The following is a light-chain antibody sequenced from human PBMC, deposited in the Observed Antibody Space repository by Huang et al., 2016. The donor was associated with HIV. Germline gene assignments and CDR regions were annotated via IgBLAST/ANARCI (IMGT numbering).Light chain of an antibody. J-gene: IGKJ2*01. CDR1: QSVTNSY. CDR3: QQYGMSPRT. Sequence: EIVLTQSPGTLSLSAGERATPSCRASQSVTNSYLAWYQQKPGQPPRLLIYGASSRATGILERFSGSGSGTDFTLTISRLEPEDFVVDYCQQYGMSPRTFGQGTELAIK. V-gene: IGKV3-20*01. CDR2: GAS.